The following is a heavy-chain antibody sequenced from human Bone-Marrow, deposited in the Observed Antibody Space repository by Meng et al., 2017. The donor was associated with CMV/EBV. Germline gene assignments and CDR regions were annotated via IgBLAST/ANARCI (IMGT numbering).Heavy chain of an antibody. Sequence: GESLKISCAASGFTFSSYSMNWVRQAPGKGLEWVSSISSSSSYIYYADSVKGRFTISRDNAKNSLYLQMNSLRAEDTAVYYCARDKRDYDFWSGYPPYYYYYGMDVWGQGTTVTVSS. CDR3: ARDKRDYDFWSGYPPYYYYYGMDV. J-gene: IGHJ6*02. D-gene: IGHD3-3*01. V-gene: IGHV3-21*01. CDR2: ISSSSSYI. CDR1: GFTFSSYS.